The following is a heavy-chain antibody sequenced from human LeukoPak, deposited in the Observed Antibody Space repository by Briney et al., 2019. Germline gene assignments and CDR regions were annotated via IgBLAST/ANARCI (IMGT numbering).Heavy chain of an antibody. CDR1: GYTFTSYA. D-gene: IGHD3-10*01. Sequence: GASVKVSCKASGYTFTSYAMNWVRQAPGQGLEWMGWINPNSGGTNYAQKFQGRVTMTRDTSISTAYMELSRLRSDDTAVYYCARVNGSGSYYNNWGQGTLVTVSS. CDR3: ARVNGSGSYYNN. CDR2: INPNSGGT. J-gene: IGHJ4*02. V-gene: IGHV1-2*02.